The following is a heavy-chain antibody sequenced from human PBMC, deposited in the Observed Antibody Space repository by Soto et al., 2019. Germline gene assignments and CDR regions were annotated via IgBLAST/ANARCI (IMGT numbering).Heavy chain of an antibody. CDR2: ISAYNGNT. V-gene: IGHV1-18*01. Sequence: GASVEVSCKASGYTFTSYGIIWVRQAPGQGLERMGWISAYNGNTNYAQKLQGRVTMTTDTSTSTAYMELRSLRSDDTAVYYCARDLGYGSGSYKRRGYYYGMDVWGQGPTVTVSS. CDR3: ARDLGYGSGSYKRRGYYYGMDV. D-gene: IGHD3-10*01. J-gene: IGHJ6*02. CDR1: GYTFTSYG.